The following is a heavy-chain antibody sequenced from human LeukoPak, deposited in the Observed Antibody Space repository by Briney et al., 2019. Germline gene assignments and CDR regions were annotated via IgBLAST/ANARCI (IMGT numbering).Heavy chain of an antibody. V-gene: IGHV3-74*01. CDR1: GFTFSSYW. CDR2: IASDGSST. CDR3: ARGRPHGNDY. D-gene: IGHD4-23*01. Sequence: GGSLRLSCAASGFTFSSYWMNWVRQAPGKGLVWVSRIASDGSSTTYADSVRGRFSISRDNAKNTLYLQMNSLRVEDTAVYYCARGRPHGNDYWGQGTLVTVSS. J-gene: IGHJ4*02.